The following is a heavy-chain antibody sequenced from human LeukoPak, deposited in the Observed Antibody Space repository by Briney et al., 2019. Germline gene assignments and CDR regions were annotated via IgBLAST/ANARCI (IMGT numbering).Heavy chain of an antibody. CDR3: ARVPYYDILAGYEYYFDY. J-gene: IGHJ4*02. CDR1: GYTFTSYG. Sequence: ASVKVSCKASGYTFTSYGISWVRQAPGQGLEWMGWISAYNGNTNYAQKLQGRVTMTTDTSTSTAYMELRSLRSDDTAVYYCARVPYYDILAGYEYYFDYWGQGTLVTVSS. CDR2: ISAYNGNT. D-gene: IGHD3-9*01. V-gene: IGHV1-18*01.